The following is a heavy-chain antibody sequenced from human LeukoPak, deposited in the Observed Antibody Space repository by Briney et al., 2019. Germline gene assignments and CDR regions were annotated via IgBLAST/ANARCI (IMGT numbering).Heavy chain of an antibody. V-gene: IGHV4-39*01. CDR2: IYYSGST. CDR3: ARGRAQSYYYGSGSYSYYFDY. CDR1: GGSISSSSYY. Sequence: SETLSLTCTVSGGSISSSSYYWGWIRQPPGKGLEWIGSIYYSGSTYYNPSLKSRVTISVDRPKNQFSLKLSSVTAADTAVYYCARGRAQSYYYGSGSYSYYFDYWGQGTLVTVSS. J-gene: IGHJ4*02. D-gene: IGHD3-10*01.